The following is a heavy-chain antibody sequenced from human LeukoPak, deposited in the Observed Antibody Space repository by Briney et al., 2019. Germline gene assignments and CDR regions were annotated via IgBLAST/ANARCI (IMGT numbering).Heavy chain of an antibody. CDR2: IYTSGST. CDR1: GGSISSYY. D-gene: IGHD6-6*01. J-gene: IGHJ4*02. V-gene: IGHV4-4*09. CDR3: ARQAIGSSHLDY. Sequence: SETLSLTCTVSGGSISSYYWSWIRQPPGKGLGWIGYIYTSGSTNYNPSLKSRVTISVDTSKNQFSLKLSSVTAADTAVYYCARQAIGSSHLDYWGQGTLVTVSS.